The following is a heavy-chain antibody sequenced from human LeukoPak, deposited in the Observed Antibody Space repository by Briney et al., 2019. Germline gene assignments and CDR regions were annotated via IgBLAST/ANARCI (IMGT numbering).Heavy chain of an antibody. CDR1: GYTFTSYG. J-gene: IGHJ6*02. D-gene: IGHD3-10*01. CDR3: ARETFFYGSGSYYNWYYYGMGV. V-gene: IGHV1-18*01. CDR2: ISAYNGNT. Sequence: ASVKVSCKASGYTFTSYGISWVRQAPGQGLEWMGWISAYNGNTNYAQKLQGRVTMTTDTSTSTAYMELRSLRSDDTAVYYCARETFFYGSGSYYNWYYYGMGVWGQGTTVTVSS.